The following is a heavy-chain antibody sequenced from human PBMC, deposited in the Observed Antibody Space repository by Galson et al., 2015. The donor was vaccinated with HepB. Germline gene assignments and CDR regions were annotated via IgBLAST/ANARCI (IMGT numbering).Heavy chain of an antibody. CDR2: ISGSGGST. J-gene: IGHJ4*02. Sequence: SLRLSCAASGFTFSSYAMSWVRQAPGKGLEWVSAISGSGGSTYYADSVKGRFTISRDNSKNTLYLQMNSLRAEDTAVYYCAKDVWGYCSGGSCYGFDYWGQGTLVTVSS. CDR3: AKDVWGYCSGGSCYGFDY. CDR1: GFTFSSYA. D-gene: IGHD2-15*01. V-gene: IGHV3-23*01.